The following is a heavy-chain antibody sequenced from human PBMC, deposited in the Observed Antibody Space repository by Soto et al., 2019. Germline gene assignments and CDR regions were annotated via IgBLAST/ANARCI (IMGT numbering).Heavy chain of an antibody. Sequence: EVQLLESGGGLVQPGGSLRLSCAASGFTFSSYAMSWVRQAPGKGLEWVSAISGSGGSTYYADSVKGRFTISRDNSKNTLYLQMNSLRAEDTAVYYCAKDSVWYYGSGRKGSIPFDPWGQGTLVTVSS. CDR3: AKDSVWYYGSGRKGSIPFDP. CDR1: GFTFSSYA. D-gene: IGHD3-10*01. V-gene: IGHV3-23*01. J-gene: IGHJ5*02. CDR2: ISGSGGST.